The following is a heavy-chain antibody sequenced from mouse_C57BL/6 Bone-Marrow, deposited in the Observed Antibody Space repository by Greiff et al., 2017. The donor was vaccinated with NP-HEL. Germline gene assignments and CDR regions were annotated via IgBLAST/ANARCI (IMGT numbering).Heavy chain of an antibody. CDR2: ISSGGSYT. CDR3: ARHNYGSSWFAY. J-gene: IGHJ3*01. CDR1: GFTFSSYG. V-gene: IGHV5-6*02. Sequence: DVMLVESGGDLVKPGGSLKLSCAASGFTFSSYGMSWVRQTPDKRLEWVATISSGGSYTYYPDSVKGRFTIHRDHAKNTLYLQMSSLKSEDTAMYYCARHNYGSSWFAYWGQGTLVTVSA. D-gene: IGHD1-1*01.